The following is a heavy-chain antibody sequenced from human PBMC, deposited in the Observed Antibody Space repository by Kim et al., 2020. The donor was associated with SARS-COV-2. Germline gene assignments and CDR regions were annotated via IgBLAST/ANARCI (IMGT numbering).Heavy chain of an antibody. D-gene: IGHD6-13*01. Sequence: AQKFQGRVTITADKSTSTAYMELSSLRSEDTAVYYCAITKYSSSWNFDYWGQGTLVTVSS. J-gene: IGHJ4*02. CDR3: AITKYSSSWNFDY. V-gene: IGHV1-69*02.